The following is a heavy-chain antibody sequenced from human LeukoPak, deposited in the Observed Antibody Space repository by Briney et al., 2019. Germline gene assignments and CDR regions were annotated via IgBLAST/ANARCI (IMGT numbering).Heavy chain of an antibody. V-gene: IGHV4-39*02. D-gene: IGHD3-3*01. CDR1: GVSISSSYSY. Sequence: SETLSLTCTVSGVSISSSYSYWGWIRQPPGMGLEWIGSIYYTGNTYYNASLKSQVSISIDTSKNQFSLKLTSVTAADTAVYYCARERGRPIFGVVKHWFDPWGQGNLVTVSS. CDR2: IYYTGNT. CDR3: ARERGRPIFGVVKHWFDP. J-gene: IGHJ5*02.